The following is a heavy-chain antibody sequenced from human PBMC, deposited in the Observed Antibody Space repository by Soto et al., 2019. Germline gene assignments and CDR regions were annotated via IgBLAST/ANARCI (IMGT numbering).Heavy chain of an antibody. J-gene: IGHJ3*02. Sequence: ASVKVSCKASGYTFTSYDINWVRQATGQGLEWMGWMNPNSGNTGYAQKFQGRVTMTRNTSISTAYMELSSLRSEDTAVYYCATSLLWFGELSPIDAFDIWGQGTMVTVS. V-gene: IGHV1-8*01. CDR3: ATSLLWFGELSPIDAFDI. CDR1: GYTFTSYD. D-gene: IGHD3-10*01. CDR2: MNPNSGNT.